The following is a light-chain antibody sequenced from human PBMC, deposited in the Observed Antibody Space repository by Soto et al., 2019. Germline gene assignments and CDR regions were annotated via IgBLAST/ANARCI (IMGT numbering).Light chain of an antibody. V-gene: IGKV3-15*01. CDR3: QQYNNGGIT. Sequence: EIVLTQSPATLSVSPGDGATLSCRASQSVSRNLAWYQQIPGQAPRLLIYGASTRASGIPARFSGGGSGTEFTLTISSLQSEDFAVYYCQQYNNGGITFGQGTRLEIK. J-gene: IGKJ5*01. CDR1: QSVSRN. CDR2: GAS.